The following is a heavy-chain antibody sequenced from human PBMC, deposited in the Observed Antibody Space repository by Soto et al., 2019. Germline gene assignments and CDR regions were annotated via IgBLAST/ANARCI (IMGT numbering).Heavy chain of an antibody. CDR1: GFTFSSYG. J-gene: IGHJ6*02. CDR3: AKDPSIAAPPYYYYGMDV. Sequence: GGSLRLSCAASGFTFSSYGMHWVRQAPGKGLEWVAVISYDGSNKYYADSVKGRFTISRDNSKNTLYLQMNSLRAEDTAVYYCAKDPSIAAPPYYYYGMDVWGQGTTVTVSS. V-gene: IGHV3-30*18. CDR2: ISYDGSNK. D-gene: IGHD6-6*01.